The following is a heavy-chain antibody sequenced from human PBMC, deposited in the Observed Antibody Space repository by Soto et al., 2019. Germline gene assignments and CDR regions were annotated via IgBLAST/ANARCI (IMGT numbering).Heavy chain of an antibody. CDR3: ARHGRYCSGGSCYHYGMDV. CDR1: GYTFSTYW. V-gene: IGHV5-10-1*01. Sequence: GESLKISCKGFGYTFSTYWIGWVRQMPGKGLEWMGRIDPSDSYTNYSPSFQGHVTISADKSISTAYLQWSSLKASDTAMYYCARHGRYCSGGSCYHYGMDVWGQGTTVTVSS. D-gene: IGHD2-15*01. J-gene: IGHJ6*02. CDR2: IDPSDSYT.